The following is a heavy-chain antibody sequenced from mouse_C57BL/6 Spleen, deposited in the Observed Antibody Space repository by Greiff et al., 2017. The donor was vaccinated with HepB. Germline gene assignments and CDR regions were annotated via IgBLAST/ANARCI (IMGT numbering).Heavy chain of an antibody. D-gene: IGHD1-1*01. J-gene: IGHJ2*01. CDR3: ARMNTVVALDY. CDR1: GYTFTSYW. CDR2: IHPNSGST. V-gene: IGHV1-64*01. Sequence: VKLQQPGAELVKPGASVKLSCKASGYTFTSYWMHWVKQRPGQGLEWIGMIHPNSGSTNYNEKFKSKATLTVDKSSSTAYMQLSSLTSEDSAVYYCARMNTVVALDYWGQGTTLTVSS.